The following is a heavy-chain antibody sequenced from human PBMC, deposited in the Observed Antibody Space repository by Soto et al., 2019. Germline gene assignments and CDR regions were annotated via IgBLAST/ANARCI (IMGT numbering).Heavy chain of an antibody. V-gene: IGHV1-69*01. CDR2: IIPIFGTA. D-gene: IGHD3-10*01. CDR3: ARPSRRDIGGGSVYYGMDV. Sequence: QVQLVQSGAEVKKPGSSVKVSCKASGGTFSSYAISWVRQAPGQGLEWMGGIIPIFGTANYAQKFKGRVPITADESTSPAYMERSSLRSEDTAVYYCARPSRRDIGGGSVYYGMDVWGQGTTVTVSS. J-gene: IGHJ6*02. CDR1: GGTFSSYA.